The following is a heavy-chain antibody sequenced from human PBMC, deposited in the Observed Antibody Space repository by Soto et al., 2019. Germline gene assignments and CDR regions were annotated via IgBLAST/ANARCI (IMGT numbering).Heavy chain of an antibody. CDR1: GGTFSNHL. V-gene: IGHV1-69*06. D-gene: IGHD3-10*01. J-gene: IGHJ4*01. CDR3: ASGSLYGSGSYPVDY. CDR2: IIPLFGTL. Sequence: ASVKVSCKASGGTFSNHLSSWVRQARGQGLEWMGTIIPLFGTLNYAQKLQGRVTLSADRSTSTAYMELSSLTSDDTAVYYCASGSLYGSGSYPVDYWGQGTLVTVSS.